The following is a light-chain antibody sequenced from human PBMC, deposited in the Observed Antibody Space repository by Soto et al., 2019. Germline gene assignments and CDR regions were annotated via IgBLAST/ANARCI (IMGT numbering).Light chain of an antibody. J-gene: IGLJ2*01. Sequence: QLVLTQSPSASASLGASVILTCTLSSGHSSYAIAWHQQQPEKGPRYLMNLNSDGSHTKGDGIPDRFSGASSGAERYLTISSRQSEDEADYYCQTWGTGIGVFGGGTKLTVL. CDR3: QTWGTGIGV. CDR2: LNSDGSH. CDR1: SGHSSYA. V-gene: IGLV4-69*01.